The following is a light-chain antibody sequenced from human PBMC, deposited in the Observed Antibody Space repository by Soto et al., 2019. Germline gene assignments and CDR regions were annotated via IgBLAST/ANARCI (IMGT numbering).Light chain of an antibody. CDR2: TNN. CDR1: NSNIGTNT. CDR3: AAWDGSLGAYV. J-gene: IGLJ1*01. V-gene: IGLV1-44*01. Sequence: QSLLTQPPSASATPGQRVTISWSGSNSNIGTNTVNWYQQLPGTAPRLLIYTNNQRPSGIPQRFAGSKTGTSASLAIGVLQSEDGADDYCAAWDGSLGAYVFGTGTKLTVL.